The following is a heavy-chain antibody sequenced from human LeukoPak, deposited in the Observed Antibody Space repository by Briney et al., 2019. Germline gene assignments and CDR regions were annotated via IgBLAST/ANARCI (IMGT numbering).Heavy chain of an antibody. CDR2: ISAYNGNT. J-gene: IGHJ4*02. CDR1: GYTFTSYG. CDR3: ARDAHYYYDSSGYYPYFDY. V-gene: IGHV1-18*01. Sequence: ASVKVSCKASGYTFTSYGISWVRQAPGQGLEWMGRISAYNGNTNYAQKLQGIVTMTTDTSTSTAYMELRSLRSDDTAVYYCARDAHYYYDSSGYYPYFDYWGQGTLVTVSS. D-gene: IGHD3-22*01.